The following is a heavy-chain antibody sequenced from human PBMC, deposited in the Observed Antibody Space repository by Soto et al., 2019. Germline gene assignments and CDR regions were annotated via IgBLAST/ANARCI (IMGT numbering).Heavy chain of an antibody. D-gene: IGHD1-1*01. CDR2: INHSGST. V-gene: IGHV4-34*01. CDR1: GGSVSGYY. J-gene: IGHJ6*02. CDR3: APHRRGTHYDYYYGMDV. Sequence: SEALSLTCAVYGGSVSGYYWSWIRQPPGKGLEWIGEINHSGSTNYNPSLKSRVTISVDTSKNQFSLKLSSVTAADTAVYYCAPHRRGTHYDYYYGMDVWGQGTTVTVSS.